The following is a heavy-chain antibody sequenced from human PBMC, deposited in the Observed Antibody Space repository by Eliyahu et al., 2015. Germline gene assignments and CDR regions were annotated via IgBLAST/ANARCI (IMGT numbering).Heavy chain of an antibody. CDR2: ISAYNGNT. D-gene: IGHD3-10*01. CDR3: ARGSYFYDSGEDYTRGNWFDP. CDR1: GYTFTSYG. J-gene: IGHJ5*02. Sequence: QVQLVQSGVEVKKPGASVKVSCKASGYTFTSYGITWVRQAPGQGLEWVGWISAYNGNTNYAQKFQGRVTMATDTSTSTAYMELRSLRSDDTAIYYCARGSYFYDSGEDYTRGNWFDPWGQGTLVTVSS. V-gene: IGHV1-18*01.